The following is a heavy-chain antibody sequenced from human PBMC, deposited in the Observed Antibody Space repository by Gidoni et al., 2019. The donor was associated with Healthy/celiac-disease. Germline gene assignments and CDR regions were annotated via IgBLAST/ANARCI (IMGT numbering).Heavy chain of an antibody. CDR2: ISSIGSTI. Sequence: QVQLVESGGGWVKPGGSLRLSCAASGFTFRVYYMRWIRQAPGKGLEWVSYISSIGSTIYYADSVKGRFSISRDNAKNSLYLQMNSLRAEDTAVYYCAREASDYYGMDVWGQGTTVTVSS. J-gene: IGHJ6*02. CDR1: GFTFRVYY. D-gene: IGHD6-19*01. CDR3: AREASDYYGMDV. V-gene: IGHV3-11*01.